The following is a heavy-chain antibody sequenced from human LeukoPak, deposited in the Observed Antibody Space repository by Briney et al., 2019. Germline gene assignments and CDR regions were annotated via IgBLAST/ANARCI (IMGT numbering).Heavy chain of an antibody. CDR2: INHVGST. J-gene: IGHJ6*02. D-gene: IGHD3-10*01. CDR1: GGSFSGYY. CDR3: ARGRNNQITMIRGPNHYFGLDF. Sequence: SETLSLTCAVYGGSFSGYYWTWIRQAPGKGLEWIGEINHVGSTKYNPSLKSRATMSVDPSKNQFSLKLSAVTAADTSFYYCARGRNNQITMIRGPNHYFGLDFWGQGTTVIVS. V-gene: IGHV4-34*01.